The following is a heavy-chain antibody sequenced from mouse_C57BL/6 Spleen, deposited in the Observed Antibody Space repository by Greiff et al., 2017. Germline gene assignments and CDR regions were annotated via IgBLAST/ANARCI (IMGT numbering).Heavy chain of an antibody. V-gene: IGHV1-54*01. CDR1: GYAFTNYL. D-gene: IGHD1-1*01. Sequence: VQLQQSGAELVRPGTSVKVSCKASGYAFTNYLIEWVKQRPGQGLEWIGVINPGSGGTNYNEKFKGKATLTADKSSSTAYMQLSSLTSEDSAVYFCARSGASTTVVADYWGQGTTLTVSA. CDR2: INPGSGGT. CDR3: ARSGASTTVVADY. J-gene: IGHJ2*01.